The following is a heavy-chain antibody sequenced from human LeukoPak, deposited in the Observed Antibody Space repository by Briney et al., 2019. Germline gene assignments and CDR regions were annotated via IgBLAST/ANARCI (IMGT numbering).Heavy chain of an antibody. CDR2: FDPEDGET. Sequence: ASVKVSCKVSGYTLTELSMHWVRQAPGKGLEWMGGFDPEDGETIYAQKFQGRVTMTEDTSTDTAYMELSSLRSEDTAVYYCARERIGYCSGGSCERGLRIWGQGTMVTVSS. CDR3: ARERIGYCSGGSCERGLRI. CDR1: GYTLTELS. D-gene: IGHD2-15*01. J-gene: IGHJ3*02. V-gene: IGHV1-24*01.